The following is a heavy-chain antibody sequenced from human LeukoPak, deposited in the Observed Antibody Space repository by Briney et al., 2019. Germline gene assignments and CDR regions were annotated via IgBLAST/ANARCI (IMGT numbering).Heavy chain of an antibody. V-gene: IGHV3-23*01. CDR2: ISGSGGST. CDR3: ARKGGATTYGYYYYYMDV. CDR1: GFTFSSYA. J-gene: IGHJ6*03. D-gene: IGHD1-26*01. Sequence: GGSLRLSCAASGFTFSSYAMSWVRQAPGKGLEWVSAISGSGGSTYYADSVKGRFTISRDNSKNTLYLQMNSLRAEDTAVYYCARKGGATTYGYYYYYMDVWGKGTTVTISS.